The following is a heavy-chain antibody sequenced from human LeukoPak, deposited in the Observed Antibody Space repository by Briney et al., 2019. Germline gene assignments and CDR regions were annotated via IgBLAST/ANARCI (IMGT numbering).Heavy chain of an antibody. D-gene: IGHD3-9*01. Sequence: GGALRLSCAASGFTFSSYAMHCVRQAPGKGLEGVAVISYDGSNKYYPDSVKRRFTISRHNSKHTLYLQMNSLRAHHTPVYYCARDLRSQHDLLPGLRYWPQEPL. CDR1: GFTFSSYA. V-gene: IGHV3-30*04. CDR2: ISYDGSNK. J-gene: IGHJ4*02. CDR3: ARDLRSQHDLLPGLRY.